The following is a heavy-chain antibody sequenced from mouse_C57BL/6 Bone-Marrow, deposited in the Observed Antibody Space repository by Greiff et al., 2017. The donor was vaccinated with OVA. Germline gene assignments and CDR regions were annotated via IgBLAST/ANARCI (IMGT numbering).Heavy chain of an antibody. Sequence: QVQLKESGPGLVQPSQSLSITCTVSGFSLTSYGVHWVRQSPGKGLEWLGVIWRGGSTDYNAAFMSRLSITKDNSKSQVFFKMNSLQADDTAIYYCAKNRGATVVADYAMDYWGQGTSVTVSS. D-gene: IGHD1-1*01. CDR3: AKNRGATVVADYAMDY. CDR2: IWRGGST. J-gene: IGHJ4*01. CDR1: GFSLTSYG. V-gene: IGHV2-5*01.